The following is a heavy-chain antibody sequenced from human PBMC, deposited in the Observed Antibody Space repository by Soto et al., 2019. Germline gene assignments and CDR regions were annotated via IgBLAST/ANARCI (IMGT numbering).Heavy chain of an antibody. CDR1: GYTFINYE. V-gene: IGHV1-46*03. CDR3: VRATAARQRDYSYHYYLHI. CDR2: INPNGGST. D-gene: IGHD6-6*01. Sequence: GASVKVSCKASGYTFINYEIHWVRQAPGQGLEWMGVINPNGGSTVYAQKFQGRVTLTRDTSTSTVYVELSSLRSDDTAVYFCVRATAARQRDYSYHYYLHIWGKGTTVTVSS. J-gene: IGHJ6*03.